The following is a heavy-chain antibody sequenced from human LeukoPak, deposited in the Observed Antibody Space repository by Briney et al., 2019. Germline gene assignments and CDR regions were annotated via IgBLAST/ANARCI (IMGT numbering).Heavy chain of an antibody. V-gene: IGHV4-59*08. J-gene: IGHJ6*02. CDR1: GGSISSYY. Sequence: SETLSLTCTVSGGSISSYYGSWIRQPPGEGLGWIGYIYYSGSTNYNPSLKSRVTISVATYKHQFSLKLSSVTAADTAVYYCARQPPGYCSGGSCYPFGYYYYRMDVWGQGTTVTVSS. D-gene: IGHD2-15*01. CDR2: IYYSGST. CDR3: ARQPPGYCSGGSCYPFGYYYYRMDV.